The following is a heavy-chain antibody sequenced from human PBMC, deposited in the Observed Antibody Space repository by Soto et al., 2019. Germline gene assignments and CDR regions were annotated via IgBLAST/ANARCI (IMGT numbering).Heavy chain of an antibody. J-gene: IGHJ4*02. D-gene: IGHD3-22*01. V-gene: IGHV3-74*01. CDR3: ARGGYFESSGYYYPIDY. CDR1: GFSLRTYW. CDR2: IKSDGSST. Sequence: GALILSCVVSGFSLRTYWMHWVLQSPGKGLVWVSRIKSDGSSTSYADSVKGRFTISRDNAKNTLFLQMNSLSGEDTAVYYCARGGYFESSGYYYPIDYWGQGALVTVSS.